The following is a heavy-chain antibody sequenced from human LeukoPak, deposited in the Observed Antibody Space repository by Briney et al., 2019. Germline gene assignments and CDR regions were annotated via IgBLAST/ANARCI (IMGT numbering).Heavy chain of an antibody. Sequence: SETLSLTCTVSGGSISSTSYYWGWIRQPPGKGLEWIGSVYCSGSTYYNPSLKSRISISADTSKNQFSLKLSSVTAADTAVYYCARYEQSFISWGQGTLVTVSS. J-gene: IGHJ4*02. CDR1: GGSISSTSYY. CDR3: ARYEQSFIS. V-gene: IGHV4-39*01. D-gene: IGHD1/OR15-1a*01. CDR2: VYCSGST.